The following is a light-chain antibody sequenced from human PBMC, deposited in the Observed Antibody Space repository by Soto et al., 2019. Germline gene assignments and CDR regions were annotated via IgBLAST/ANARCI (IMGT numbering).Light chain of an antibody. V-gene: IGKV3-11*01. Sequence: EIVLTQSPATLSLSPGERVTLSCRASQSVGSSLAWYQQKPGQAPRLLIYDASNRVTGIPARFSGSGSGTDFTLTISGLEPEDFAVYYCQQRSNWPPYFGGGTKVEIK. CDR1: QSVGSS. CDR3: QQRSNWPPY. CDR2: DAS. J-gene: IGKJ4*01.